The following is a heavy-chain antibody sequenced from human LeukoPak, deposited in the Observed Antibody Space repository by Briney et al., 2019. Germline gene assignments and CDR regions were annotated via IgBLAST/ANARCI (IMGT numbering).Heavy chain of an antibody. Sequence: GGSLRLSCAASGFTFSNAWMSWVRQAPGKGLEWVGRIKSKTDGGTTDYVAPVKGRFTISRDDSKNTLYLQMNSLKTEDTAVYYCTTYVSSGYLVDYWGQGTLVTVSS. V-gene: IGHV3-15*01. CDR3: TTYVSSGYLVDY. CDR2: IKSKTDGGTT. J-gene: IGHJ4*02. CDR1: GFTFSNAW. D-gene: IGHD3-22*01.